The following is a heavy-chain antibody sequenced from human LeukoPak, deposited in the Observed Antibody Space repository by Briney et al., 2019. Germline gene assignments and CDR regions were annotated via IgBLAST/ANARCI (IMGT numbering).Heavy chain of an antibody. D-gene: IGHD3-22*01. CDR2: IKQDGSEK. J-gene: IGHJ4*02. CDR3: ARTRITMIVGLASRFDY. Sequence: GGSLRLSCAASGFTFSSYWMSWVRQAPGKGLEWVANIKQDGSEKYYVYSVKGRFTISRDNAKNSLYLQMNSLRAEDTAVYYCARTRITMIVGLASRFDYWGQGTLVTVSS. CDR1: GFTFSSYW. V-gene: IGHV3-7*01.